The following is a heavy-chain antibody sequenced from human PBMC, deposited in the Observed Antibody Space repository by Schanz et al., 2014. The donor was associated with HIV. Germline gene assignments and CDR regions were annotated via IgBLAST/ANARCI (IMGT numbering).Heavy chain of an antibody. CDR1: GFTFSIYA. Sequence: EVQLLESGGGLEQPGGSLRLSCAASGFTFSIYAMSWVRQAPGKGLEWVSGISGSVGSTYYADSVKGRFTISRDNSKNTLYLQMNTLRAEDTAVYYCAKGSNYYGLDVWGQGTTVTVSS. V-gene: IGHV3-23*01. CDR3: AKGSNYYGLDV. D-gene: IGHD3-10*01. CDR2: ISGSVGST. J-gene: IGHJ6*02.